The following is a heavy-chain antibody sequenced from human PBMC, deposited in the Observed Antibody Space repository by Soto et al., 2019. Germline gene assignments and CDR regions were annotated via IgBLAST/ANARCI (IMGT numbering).Heavy chain of an antibody. D-gene: IGHD2-15*01. CDR1: GGTFSSYA. Sequence: SVKVSCKASGGTFSSYAISWVRQAPGQGLEWMGGIIPIFGTANYAQKFQGRVTITADESTSTAYMELSSLRSEDTAVYYCARGGYCSGGSCYRGRPFDYWGQGTLVTVSS. V-gene: IGHV1-69*13. CDR2: IIPIFGTA. J-gene: IGHJ4*02. CDR3: ARGGYCSGGSCYRGRPFDY.